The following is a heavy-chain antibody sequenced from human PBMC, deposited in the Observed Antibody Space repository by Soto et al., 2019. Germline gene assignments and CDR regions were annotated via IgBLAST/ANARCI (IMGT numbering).Heavy chain of an antibody. D-gene: IGHD2-15*01. CDR1: GGTFSSYA. Sequence: SVKVSCKASGGTFSSYAISWVRQAPGQGLEWMGGIIPIFGTANYAQKFQGRVTITADESTSTAYMELSSLRSEDTAVYYCARGGYCSGGSCYRGRPFDYWGQGTLVTVSS. V-gene: IGHV1-69*13. CDR2: IIPIFGTA. J-gene: IGHJ4*02. CDR3: ARGGYCSGGSCYRGRPFDY.